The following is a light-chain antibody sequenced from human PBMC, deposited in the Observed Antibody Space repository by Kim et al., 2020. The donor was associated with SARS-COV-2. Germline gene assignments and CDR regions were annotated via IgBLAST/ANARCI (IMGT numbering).Light chain of an antibody. CDR1: TEAVHRGHF. J-gene: IGLJ3*02. V-gene: IGLV7-46*01. CDR2: DIS. CDR3: LLYYSGVRV. Sequence: PDRTFTLTCGSNTEAVHRGHFPCWFQRKPGQAPRTLISDISDRQSGTPARFSGTLLGDKAALTLSGAQPEDEADYYCLLYYSGVRVFGGGTQLTVL.